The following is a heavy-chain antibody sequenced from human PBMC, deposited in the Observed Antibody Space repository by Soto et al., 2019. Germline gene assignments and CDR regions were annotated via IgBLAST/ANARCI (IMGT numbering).Heavy chain of an antibody. CDR1: GFTFSNAW. J-gene: IGHJ4*02. V-gene: IGHV3-15*07. D-gene: IGHD4-17*01. CDR2: IKSKTDGGTT. Sequence: PGGSLRLSCAASGFTFSNAWMNWVRQAPGKGLEWVGRIKSKTDGGTTDYAAPVKGRFTISRDDSKNTLYLQMNSLRAEDTAVYYCAKFLSTTVTTMDYWGQGTLVTVSS. CDR3: AKFLSTTVTTMDY.